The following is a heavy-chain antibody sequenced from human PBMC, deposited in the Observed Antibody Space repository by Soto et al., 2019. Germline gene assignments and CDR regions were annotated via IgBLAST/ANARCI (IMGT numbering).Heavy chain of an antibody. D-gene: IGHD6-19*01. Sequence: GASVKVSCKASGYTFTSYGISWVRQAPGQGLEWMGWISAYNGNTNYAQKLQGRVTMTTDTSTSTAYMELGSLRSDDTAVYYCAVSSGWYGSNAFDIWGQGTMVTVSS. CDR3: AVSSGWYGSNAFDI. J-gene: IGHJ3*02. CDR1: GYTFTSYG. V-gene: IGHV1-18*01. CDR2: ISAYNGNT.